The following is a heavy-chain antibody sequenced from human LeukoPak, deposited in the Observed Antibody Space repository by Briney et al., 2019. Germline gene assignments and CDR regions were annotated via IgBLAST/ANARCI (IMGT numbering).Heavy chain of an antibody. CDR3: AKGYCSSTSYYFDY. CDR1: GFTFDDYA. D-gene: IGHD2-2*01. J-gene: IGHJ4*02. CDR2: ISWNSGSI. Sequence: PGRSLRLSCAASGFTFDDYAMHWVRQAPGKGLEWVSGISWNSGSIGYADSVKGRFTISRDNAKNSLYLQMNSLRAEDMALYYCAKGYCSSTSYYFDYWGQGTLVTVSS. V-gene: IGHV3-9*03.